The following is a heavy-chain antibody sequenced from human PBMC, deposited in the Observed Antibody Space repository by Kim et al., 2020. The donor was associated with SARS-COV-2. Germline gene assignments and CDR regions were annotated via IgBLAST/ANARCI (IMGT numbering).Heavy chain of an antibody. J-gene: IGHJ6*02. CDR3: ARGITIFGVVTNGMDV. CDR2: IYYSGST. D-gene: IGHD3-3*01. CDR1: GGSISSGGYY. Sequence: SATLSLTCTVSGGSISSGGYYWSWIRQHPGKGLEWIGYIYYSGSTYYNPSLKSRVTISVDTSKNQFSLKLSSVTAAETAVYYCARGITIFGVVTNGMDVWGHGTTVTVSS. V-gene: IGHV4-31*03.